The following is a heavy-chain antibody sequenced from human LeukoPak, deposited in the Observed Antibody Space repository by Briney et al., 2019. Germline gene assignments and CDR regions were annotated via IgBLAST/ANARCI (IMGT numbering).Heavy chain of an antibody. D-gene: IGHD5-24*01. V-gene: IGHV4-61*02. CDR2: IYTSGST. CDR3: ARRLKMATPRPGDAFDI. J-gene: IGHJ3*02. Sequence: SETLSLTCTVSGGSISSGSYYWSWIRQPAGKGLEWIGRIYTSGSTYYNPSLKSRVTISVDTSKNQFSLKLSSVTAADTAVYYCARRLKMATPRPGDAFDIWGQGTMVTVSS. CDR1: GGSISSGSYY.